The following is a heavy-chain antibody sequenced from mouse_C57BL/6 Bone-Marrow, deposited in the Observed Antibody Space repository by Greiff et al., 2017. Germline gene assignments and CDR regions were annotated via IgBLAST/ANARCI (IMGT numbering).Heavy chain of an antibody. CDR3: TIYYYGRSYWFAY. J-gene: IGHJ3*01. CDR1: GFNIKDYY. Sequence: VQLQQSGAELVRPGASVKLSCTASGFNIKDYYMHWVKQRPEQGLEWIGRIDPEDGDTEYAPKFQGKATMTADTSSNTAYLQLSSLTSEDTAVYYCTIYYYGRSYWFAYWGQGTLVTVSA. CDR2: IDPEDGDT. V-gene: IGHV14-1*01. D-gene: IGHD1-1*01.